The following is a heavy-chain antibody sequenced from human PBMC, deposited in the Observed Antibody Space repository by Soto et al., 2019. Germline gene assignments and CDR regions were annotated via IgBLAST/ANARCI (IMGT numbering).Heavy chain of an antibody. CDR2: ISYDGSNK. CDR3: VGGQHNFDY. J-gene: IGHJ4*02. V-gene: IGHV3-30*03. D-gene: IGHD3-10*01. CDR1: GFPFSSYG. Sequence: QVQLVESGGGVVQPGRSLTLSCAASGFPFSSYGMHWVREAPGKGLEWVAVISYDGSNKYYADSVKGRFTISRDNSASTVYLQMNSLRPEDTALYYCVGGQHNFDYRGQGTLVTDSP.